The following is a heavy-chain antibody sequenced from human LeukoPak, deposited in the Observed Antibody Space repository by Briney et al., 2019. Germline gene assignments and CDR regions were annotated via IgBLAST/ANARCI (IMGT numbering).Heavy chain of an antibody. Sequence: GGSLRLSCAASGFSFSDYYMGWMRQAPGKGLEWVSYISSSGSSTYYADSAKGRFTISRDNAKNSLYPQMNSLRAEDTAVYYCARDALSIVVVPAAITTNYYYYYYMDVWGKGTTVTVSS. CDR1: GFSFSDYY. V-gene: IGHV3-11*04. CDR3: ARDALSIVVVPAAITTNYYYYYYMDV. J-gene: IGHJ6*03. CDR2: ISSSGSST. D-gene: IGHD2-2*02.